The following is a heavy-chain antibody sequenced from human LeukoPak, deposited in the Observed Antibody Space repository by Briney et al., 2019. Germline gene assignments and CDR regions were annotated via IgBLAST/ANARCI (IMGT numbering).Heavy chain of an antibody. J-gene: IGHJ5*02. CDR1: GFTFSSYS. D-gene: IGHD6-13*01. CDR3: ARGRGDSSSWYTYNWFDP. CDR2: ISSSSSYI. V-gene: IGHV3-21*01. Sequence: GGSLRLSCAASGFTFSSYSMNWVRQAPGKGLEWVSSISSSSSYIYYADSVKGRFTISRDSAKNSLYLQMNSLRAEDTAVYYCARGRGDSSSWYTYNWFDPWGQGTLVTVSS.